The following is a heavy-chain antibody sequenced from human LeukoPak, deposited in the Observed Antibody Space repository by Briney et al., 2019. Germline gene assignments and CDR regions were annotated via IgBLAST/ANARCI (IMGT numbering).Heavy chain of an antibody. CDR3: ARDLLQSKKTRDPRVGY. Sequence: GASVKVSCKASGYTFTGYYMHWVRQAPGQGLEWMGRINPNSGGTNYAQKFQGRVTMTRDTSISTAYMELSRLSSDDTAVYYCARDLLQSKKTRDPRVGYWGQGTLVTVSS. CDR2: INPNSGGT. CDR1: GYTFTGYY. D-gene: IGHD5-24*01. V-gene: IGHV1-2*06. J-gene: IGHJ4*02.